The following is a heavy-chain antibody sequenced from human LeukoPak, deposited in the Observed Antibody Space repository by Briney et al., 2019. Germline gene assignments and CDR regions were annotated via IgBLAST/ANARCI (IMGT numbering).Heavy chain of an antibody. CDR1: GFTFSSYA. CDR2: ISGSGGST. Sequence: GGSLRLSCAASGFTFSSYAMSWVRQAPGKGLEWVSAISGSGGSTYYADSVKGRFTISRDNSKNTLYLQMNSLRAEDTAVYYCAKTLPRPLYYYGSGSYYDAFDIWGQGTMVTVSS. J-gene: IGHJ3*02. CDR3: AKTLPRPLYYYGSGSYYDAFDI. V-gene: IGHV3-23*01. D-gene: IGHD3-10*01.